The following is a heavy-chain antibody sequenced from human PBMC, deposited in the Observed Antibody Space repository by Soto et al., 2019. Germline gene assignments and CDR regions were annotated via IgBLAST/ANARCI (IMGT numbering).Heavy chain of an antibody. Sequence: QVQLVQSGAEVKKPGSSVKVSCKASGGTFSSYTISWVRQAPGQGLEWMGRIIPILGIANYGQKFQGRVTTTASNSTGTAYTELSSLRSEDTAGSYRARDGGLGLREYWGQGTLVTVSS. V-gene: IGHV1-69*08. CDR1: GGTFSSYT. J-gene: IGHJ4*02. D-gene: IGHD3-16*01. CDR3: ARDGGLGLREY. CDR2: IIPILGIA.